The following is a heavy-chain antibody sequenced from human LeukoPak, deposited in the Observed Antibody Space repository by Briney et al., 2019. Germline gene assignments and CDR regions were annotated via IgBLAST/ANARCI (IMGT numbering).Heavy chain of an antibody. Sequence: SETLSLTCTVSGGSISSYYWSWIRQPPGKGLEWIGYVHYSGSTNYNPSLKSRVTISVDTSKNQFSLKLSSVTAADTAVYYCARAGRGYNYGFVPSELDYYYYYLNVWGKGTTVTVSS. CDR1: GGSISSYY. J-gene: IGHJ6*03. V-gene: IGHV4-59*01. D-gene: IGHD5-18*01. CDR2: VHYSGST. CDR3: ARAGRGYNYGFVPSELDYYYYYLNV.